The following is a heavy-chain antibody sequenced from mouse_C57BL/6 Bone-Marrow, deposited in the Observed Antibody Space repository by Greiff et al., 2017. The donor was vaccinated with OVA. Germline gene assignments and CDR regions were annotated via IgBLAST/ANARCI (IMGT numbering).Heavy chain of an antibody. D-gene: IGHD2-5*01. CDR1: GFNIKDDY. CDR3: TSLYYSNYVDY. Sequence: EVQLQESGAELVRPGASVKLSCTASGFNIKDDYMHWVKQRPEQGLEWIGWIDPENGDTEYASKFQGKATITADTSSNTAYLQLSSLTSEDTAVYYCTSLYYSNYVDYWGQGTTLTVSS. J-gene: IGHJ2*01. CDR2: IDPENGDT. V-gene: IGHV14-4*01.